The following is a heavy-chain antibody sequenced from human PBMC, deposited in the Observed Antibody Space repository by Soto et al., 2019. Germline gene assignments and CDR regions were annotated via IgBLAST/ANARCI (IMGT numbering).Heavy chain of an antibody. CDR1: GFTFSDHY. Sequence: PGGSLRLSCAASGFTFSDHYMDWVRQAPGKGLEWVGRTRNKANSYTTEYAASVKGRFTISRDDSKNSLYLQMNSLETEDTAVYYCARGGYCSSTSCYTDYYGMDVWGQGTTVTVSS. CDR2: TRNKANSYTT. V-gene: IGHV3-72*01. J-gene: IGHJ6*02. CDR3: ARGGYCSSTSCYTDYYGMDV. D-gene: IGHD2-2*02.